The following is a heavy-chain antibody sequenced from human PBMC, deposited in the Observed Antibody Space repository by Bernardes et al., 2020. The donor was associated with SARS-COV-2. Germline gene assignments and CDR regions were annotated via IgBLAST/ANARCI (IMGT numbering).Heavy chain of an antibody. CDR1: GFTFSSCA. J-gene: IGHJ4*02. CDR2: ISGSGDTT. D-gene: IGHD3-22*01. CDR3: AKEMDYYDSSGPYDY. Sequence: GGSLRLSCVASGFTFSSCAMSWVRQAPGKGLEWVSGISGSGDTTYYADSVKGRLTLSRDNSKNTLYLQMSSLRAEDTAVYYCAKEMDYYDSSGPYDYWGQGTLVTVSS. V-gene: IGHV3-23*01.